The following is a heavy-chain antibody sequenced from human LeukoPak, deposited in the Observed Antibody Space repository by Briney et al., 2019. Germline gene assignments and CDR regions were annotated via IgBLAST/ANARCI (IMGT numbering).Heavy chain of an antibody. CDR3: ARGSGETGGYYYVY. CDR2: IIPIFGTA. V-gene: IGHV1-69*13. J-gene: IGHJ4*02. CDR1: GGIYSRYA. D-gene: IGHD3-22*01. Sequence: ASEKVSCKASGGIYSRYAISWVRQAAGQWLEWMGGIIPIFGTANYAQKFQGRVTITADESTRTAYMELRTLRSEDTAIYYCARGSGETGGYYYVYWGRGTPVTVSS.